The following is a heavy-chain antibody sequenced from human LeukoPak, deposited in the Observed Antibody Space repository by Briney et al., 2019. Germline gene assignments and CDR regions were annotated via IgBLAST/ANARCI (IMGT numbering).Heavy chain of an antibody. J-gene: IGHJ6*03. D-gene: IGHD3-16*01. CDR2: IIPIFGST. CDR1: GGTFSGQT. Sequence: SSVKVSCKPSGGTFSGQTVSWVRQAPAQGLEGMGRIIPIFGSTDYSHNFLGRVIITTDEPATIVYMELSSLRSDDTAVYYCARGVRSHFYDYSSLYYYYLDLWGKGTTVTVSS. V-gene: IGHV1-69*05. CDR3: ARGVRSHFYDYSSLYYYYLDL.